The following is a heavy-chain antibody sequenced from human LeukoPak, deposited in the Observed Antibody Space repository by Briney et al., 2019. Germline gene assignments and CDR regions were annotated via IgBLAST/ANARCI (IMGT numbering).Heavy chain of an antibody. Sequence: GGSLRLSCAASGFTFSSYEMNWVRQAPGKGLEWVSAISGSGGSTYYADSVKGRFTISRDNSKNTLYLQMNSLRAENTAVYYCAGDYYDSSGYYRYFDYWGQGTLVTVSS. D-gene: IGHD3-22*01. J-gene: IGHJ4*02. CDR1: GFTFSSYE. CDR3: AGDYYDSSGYYRYFDY. CDR2: ISGSGGST. V-gene: IGHV3-23*01.